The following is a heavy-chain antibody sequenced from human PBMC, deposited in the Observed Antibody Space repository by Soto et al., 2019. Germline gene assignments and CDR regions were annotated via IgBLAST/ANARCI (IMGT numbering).Heavy chain of an antibody. D-gene: IGHD2-2*01. V-gene: IGHV4-39*01. Sequence: SETLSLTCTVSGGSISSSSYYWGWIRQPPGKGLEWIGSIYYSGSTYYNPSLESRVTISVDTSKNQFSLKVSSVTAADTAVYYCARLGGYCSGTSCYGYYGMDVWGQGTTVTVSS. J-gene: IGHJ6*02. CDR1: GGSISSSSYY. CDR3: ARLGGYCSGTSCYGYYGMDV. CDR2: IYYSGST.